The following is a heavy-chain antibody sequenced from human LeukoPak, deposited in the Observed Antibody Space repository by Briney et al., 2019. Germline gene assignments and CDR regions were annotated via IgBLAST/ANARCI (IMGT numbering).Heavy chain of an antibody. D-gene: IGHD3-22*01. CDR3: ARSRHSYDSSGFPHY. V-gene: IGHV3-20*04. CDR2: INWNGGSR. Sequence: RGSLRLSCAASGFNFDDYVMSWVRQAPGKGLEWVSGINWNGGSRGYADSVKGRFTIYRDNAKNSLYLQMNSLRAEDTALYYCARSRHSYDSSGFPHYWGQGTLVTVSS. CDR1: GFNFDDYV. J-gene: IGHJ4*02.